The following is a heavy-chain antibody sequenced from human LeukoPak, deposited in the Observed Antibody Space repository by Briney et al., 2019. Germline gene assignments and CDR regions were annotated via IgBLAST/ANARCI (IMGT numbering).Heavy chain of an antibody. Sequence: GESLKISCKGSEYSFTNYWIGWVRQTPVKGLEWMGFIYPGDSDTTYSPSFQGQVTISADKSISTAYLQWSSLKASDTAMYYCARRGGYNYGYFDYWGQGTQVTVSS. D-gene: IGHD5-18*01. CDR1: EYSFTNYW. CDR2: IYPGDSDT. J-gene: IGHJ4*02. V-gene: IGHV5-51*01. CDR3: ARRGGYNYGYFDY.